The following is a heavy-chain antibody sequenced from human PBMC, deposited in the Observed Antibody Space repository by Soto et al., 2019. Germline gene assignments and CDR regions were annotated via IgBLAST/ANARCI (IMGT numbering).Heavy chain of an antibody. V-gene: IGHV3-74*01. CDR1: GFTFSSYW. D-gene: IGHD4-17*01. CDR3: ASQHRYGDFDAFDI. Sequence: GGSLRLSCAASGFTFSSYWMHWVRQAPGKGLVWVSRINSDGSSTSYADSVKGRFTISRDNAKNTLYLQMNSLRAEDTAVYYCASQHRYGDFDAFDIWVQGSMVTVSS. CDR2: INSDGSST. J-gene: IGHJ3*02.